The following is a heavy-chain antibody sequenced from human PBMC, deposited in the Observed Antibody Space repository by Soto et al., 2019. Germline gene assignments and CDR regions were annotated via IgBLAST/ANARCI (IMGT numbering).Heavy chain of an antibody. CDR3: VRAPVADNFDY. Sequence: APVTLSCKAYGYNLTGYYMHRLRQSPGQGLYWVGWIQHKSGGTNYAKKVQGRVTMARETSISTAYMELNWLRSDDTAVYYCVRAPVADNFDYWGQGTLVTVSS. CDR1: GYNLTGYY. D-gene: IGHD6-19*01. V-gene: IGHV1-2*02. CDR2: IQHKSGGT. J-gene: IGHJ4*02.